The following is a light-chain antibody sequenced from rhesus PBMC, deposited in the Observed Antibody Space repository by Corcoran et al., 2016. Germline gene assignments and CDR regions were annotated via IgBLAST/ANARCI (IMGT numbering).Light chain of an antibody. CDR1: PGISNW. Sequence: DIQMTQSPSSLSASVGDRVTITCRASPGISNWLAWYQQKPGKAPKLLIYGASNLETGVPSRFSGSGSGTDFTLNISSLQPEDIATYYCQQHDNSPFTFGPGTKLDIK. CDR3: QQHDNSPFT. V-gene: IGKV1-69*01. J-gene: IGKJ3*01. CDR2: GAS.